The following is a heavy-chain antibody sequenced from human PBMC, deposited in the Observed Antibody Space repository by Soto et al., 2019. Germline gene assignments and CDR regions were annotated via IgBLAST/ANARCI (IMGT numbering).Heavy chain of an antibody. J-gene: IGHJ4*02. CDR3: ASYVDTAMAFTLDY. D-gene: IGHD5-18*01. V-gene: IGHV4-31*03. CDR1: GGSISSGGYY. Sequence: SETLSLTCTVSGGSISSGGYYWSWIRQHPGKGLEWIGYIYYSGSTYYNPSLKSRVTISVDTSKNQFSLKLSSVTAADTAVYYCASYVDTAMAFTLDYWGQGTLVTVSS. CDR2: IYYSGST.